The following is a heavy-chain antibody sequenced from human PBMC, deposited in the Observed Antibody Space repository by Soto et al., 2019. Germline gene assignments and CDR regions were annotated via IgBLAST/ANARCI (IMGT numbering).Heavy chain of an antibody. CDR2: IDTSGST. CDR3: ARGGQDFWSGPFDY. CDR1: GGSISNYY. D-gene: IGHD3-3*01. V-gene: IGHV4-4*07. J-gene: IGHJ4*02. Sequence: KTSETLSLTCTVSGGSISNYYCNWIRQPAGKGLEWIGRIDTSGSTNYNPSLKSRVTMSVDTSKQEFSLELSSVTAADTALYYCARGGQDFWSGPFDYWGRGALVTVSS.